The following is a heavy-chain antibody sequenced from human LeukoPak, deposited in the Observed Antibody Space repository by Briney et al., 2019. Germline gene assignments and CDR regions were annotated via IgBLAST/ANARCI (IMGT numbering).Heavy chain of an antibody. V-gene: IGHV3-33*01. CDR3: AGNYGPYYFDY. CDR2: IWYDGSNK. J-gene: IGHJ4*02. D-gene: IGHD3-10*01. Sequence: WVRQPPGKGLEWVAVIWYDGSNKYYADSVKGRFTISRDNSKNTLYLQMNSLRAEDTAVYYCAGNYGPYYFDYWGQGTLVTVSS.